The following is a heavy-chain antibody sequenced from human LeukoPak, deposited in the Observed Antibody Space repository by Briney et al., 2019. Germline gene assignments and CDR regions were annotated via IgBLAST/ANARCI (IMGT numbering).Heavy chain of an antibody. Sequence: GASVKVSCKASGYTFTSYYMHWVLQAPGQGLEWMGIINPSGGSTSYAQKFQGRVTMTRDTSTSTVYMELSSLRSEDTAVYYCARLVGAGSRFGWFDPWGQGTLVTVSS. V-gene: IGHV1-46*01. J-gene: IGHJ5*02. CDR1: GYTFTSYY. CDR3: ARLVGAGSRFGWFDP. D-gene: IGHD1-26*01. CDR2: INPSGGST.